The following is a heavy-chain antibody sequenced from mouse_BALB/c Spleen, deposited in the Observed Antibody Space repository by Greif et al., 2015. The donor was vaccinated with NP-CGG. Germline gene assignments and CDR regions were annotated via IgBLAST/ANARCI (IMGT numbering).Heavy chain of an antibody. D-gene: IGHD2-2*01. V-gene: IGHV1-7*01. Sequence: VQLQQSGAELAKPGASVKMSCKASGYTFTSYWMHWVKQRPGQGLEWIGYINPSTGYTEYNQKFKDKATLTADKSSSTAYMQLSSLTSEDSAVYYCARSVYGYSLVDYWGQGTSVTVSS. CDR1: GYTFTSYW. J-gene: IGHJ4*01. CDR3: ARSVYGYSLVDY. CDR2: INPSTGYT.